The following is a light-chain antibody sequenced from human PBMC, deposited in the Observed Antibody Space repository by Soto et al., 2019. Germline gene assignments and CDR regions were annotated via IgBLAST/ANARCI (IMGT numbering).Light chain of an antibody. CDR1: QSVSSNY. V-gene: IGKV3-20*01. J-gene: IGKJ1*01. CDR3: QQYGSSPLT. CDR2: GAS. Sequence: ENVLTQSPGTLSLSPGERATLSCRASQSVSSNYLAWYQQRPGQAPRLLISGASSRATGIPDRFSCSGSGSDFTLTISRLEPEDFVVYYCQQYGSSPLTFGQGTKVEIK.